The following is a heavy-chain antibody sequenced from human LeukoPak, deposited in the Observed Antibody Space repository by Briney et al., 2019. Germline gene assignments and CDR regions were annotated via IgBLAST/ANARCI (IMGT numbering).Heavy chain of an antibody. J-gene: IGHJ4*02. Sequence: SETLSLTCAVYGGSFSGYYWSWIRQPPGKGLEWIGEINHSGSTNYNPSLKSRVTISVDTSKNQFSPKLSSVTAADTAVYYCVSAYCGGDCYHSLLANWGQGILVTVSS. V-gene: IGHV4-34*01. CDR2: INHSGST. CDR1: GGSFSGYY. D-gene: IGHD2-21*02. CDR3: VSAYCGGDCYHSLLAN.